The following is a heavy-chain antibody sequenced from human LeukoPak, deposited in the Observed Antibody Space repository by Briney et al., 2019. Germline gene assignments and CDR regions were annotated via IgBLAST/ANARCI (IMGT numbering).Heavy chain of an antibody. V-gene: IGHV4-4*07. J-gene: IGHJ5*02. Sequence: PSETLSLTCTVSGRSIRSVYWNWIRQSAGKGLEWIGRIYATDLTNYNPSLKSRVTLSVDMSRNELSLTLKSVTAADTAVYYCARGFGSGTSPIDLWGQGALVTDSS. CDR3: ARGFGSGTSPIDL. CDR1: GRSIRSVY. D-gene: IGHD3-10*01. CDR2: IYATDLT.